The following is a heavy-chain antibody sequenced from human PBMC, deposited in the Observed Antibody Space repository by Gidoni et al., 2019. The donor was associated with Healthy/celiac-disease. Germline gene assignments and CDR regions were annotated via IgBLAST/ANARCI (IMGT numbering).Heavy chain of an antibody. CDR2: ISGSGGST. CDR1: GFTFSSCA. J-gene: IGHJ6*02. CDR3: AKVRRGYCSSTSCYLVSYYYYGMDV. D-gene: IGHD2-2*01. V-gene: IGHV3-23*01. Sequence: EVQLLESGGGFVQPGGSLRLSCAASGFTFSSCAMGCVRHAPGKGLEWVSSISGSGGSTYDADAVKGRFTISRDNSKNTLYLQMNSLRAEDTAVYYCAKVRRGYCSSTSCYLVSYYYYGMDVWGQGTTVTVSS.